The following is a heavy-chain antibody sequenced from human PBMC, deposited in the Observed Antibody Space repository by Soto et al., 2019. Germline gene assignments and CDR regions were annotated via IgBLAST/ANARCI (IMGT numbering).Heavy chain of an antibody. CDR2: INTYNGDR. Sequence: QVQLVQSGTEVKKPGASVKVSCKTSGYTFTSYGITWVRQAPGQGLEWMGWINTYNGDRGYVQKFQGRLTVTADTSTSTAYMELRSLRSDDTAVYYCWRRGLDYWGQGTLVTVSS. CDR1: GYTFTSYG. J-gene: IGHJ4*02. V-gene: IGHV1-18*01. CDR3: WRRGLDY.